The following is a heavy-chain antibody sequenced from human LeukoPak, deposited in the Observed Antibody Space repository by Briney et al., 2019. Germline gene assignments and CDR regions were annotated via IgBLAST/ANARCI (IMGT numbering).Heavy chain of an antibody. D-gene: IGHD6-13*01. CDR3: ATIEAAGSSFDY. CDR1: GYTSTNYY. J-gene: IGHJ4*02. Sequence: ASVKVSCKASGYTSTNYYMHWVRQAPGQGLEWMGIFNPSGGTTNYAQKFQGRITMTRDTSTSTVYVELTSLRSEDTAVYYCATIEAAGSSFDYWGQGTLVTVSS. V-gene: IGHV1-46*01. CDR2: FNPSGGTT.